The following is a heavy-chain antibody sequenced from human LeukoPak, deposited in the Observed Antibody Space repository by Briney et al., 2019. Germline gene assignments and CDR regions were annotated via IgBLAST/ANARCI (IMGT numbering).Heavy chain of an antibody. CDR3: ARDVGSSGWSLGDY. J-gene: IGHJ4*02. V-gene: IGHV3-64*01. Sequence: GGSLRLSCAASGLAFSSYAMHWVRQAPGKGLEYVSSVSSSGGTTYYANSVKGRFTISRDNSKNTLYLQMGSLRAEDMAVYYCARDVGSSGWSLGDYWGQGTLVTVSS. D-gene: IGHD6-19*01. CDR1: GLAFSSYA. CDR2: VSSSGGTT.